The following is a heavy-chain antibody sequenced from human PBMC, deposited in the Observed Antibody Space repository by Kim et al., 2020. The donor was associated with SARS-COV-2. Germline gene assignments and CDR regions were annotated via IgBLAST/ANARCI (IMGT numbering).Heavy chain of an antibody. V-gene: IGHV3-30*03. CDR2: ISYDGSNK. CDR1: GFTFSSYG. D-gene: IGHD5-18*01. J-gene: IGHJ4*02. CDR3: VGRYSCVWNFDY. Sequence: GGSLRLSCAASGFTFSSYGMHLVRQAPGKGLEWVAVISYDGSNKYYADSVKGRFTISRDNSKNTLYLQMNSLRAEDTAVYYCVGRYSCVWNFDYWGQGTL.